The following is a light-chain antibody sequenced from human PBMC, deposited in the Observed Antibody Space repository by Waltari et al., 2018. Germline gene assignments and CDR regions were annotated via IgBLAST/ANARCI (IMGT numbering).Light chain of an antibody. CDR1: QIDSRT. CDR3: QHYVRLPVT. J-gene: IGKJ1*01. V-gene: IGKV3-20*01. CDR2: GAS. Sequence: IVLTQSPGTLSLSPGERATLSCRASQIDSRTLAWYQQKPGQAPRLLIYGASTSAAGIPDRFSGSGSGTDFRLTISRLEPEDFAVYYCQHYVRLPVTFGQGTKVEIK.